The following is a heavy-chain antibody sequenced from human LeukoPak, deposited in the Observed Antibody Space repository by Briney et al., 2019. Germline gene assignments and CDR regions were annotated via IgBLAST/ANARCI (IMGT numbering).Heavy chain of an antibody. D-gene: IGHD4-17*01. CDR3: ARPRYGDGAFDI. CDR2: INSDGSST. Sequence: GGSLRLSCAASGFTFSSYWMHWVRQAPGKGLVWVSRINSDGSSTSYADSVKGRFTISRDNAKNTLYLQMNSLRAEDTAMYYCARPRYGDGAFDIWGQGTMVTVSS. CDR1: GFTFSSYW. J-gene: IGHJ3*02. V-gene: IGHV3-74*01.